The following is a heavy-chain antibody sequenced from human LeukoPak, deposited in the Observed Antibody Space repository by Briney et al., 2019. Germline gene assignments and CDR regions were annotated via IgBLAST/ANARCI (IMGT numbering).Heavy chain of an antibody. V-gene: IGHV3-30-3*01. D-gene: IGHD3-16*01. J-gene: IGHJ4*02. Sequence: PGGPLRLSCAASGFTFSSYAMHWVRQAPARGLGWVAVISYDGSNKYYADSVKGRFTISRDNSKNTLYLQMNSLRAEDTAVYYCARVTPAERVMDYWGQGTLVTVSS. CDR2: ISYDGSNK. CDR1: GFTFSSYA. CDR3: ARVTPAERVMDY.